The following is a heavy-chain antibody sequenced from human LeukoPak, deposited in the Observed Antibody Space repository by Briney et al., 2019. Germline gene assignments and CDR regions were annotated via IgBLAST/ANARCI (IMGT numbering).Heavy chain of an antibody. Sequence: PGGSLRLSCAGSGFTFSRYTFNWVRQAPGRGLEWVSAISGDSKYIYYTDSVKGRSTISRDNAKNSVSLHMNRLSAEDTAVYYCVAYKFLLSWSAFDFWGRGTMVTVSS. V-gene: IGHV3-21*01. CDR2: ISGDSKYI. D-gene: IGHD6-13*01. J-gene: IGHJ3*01. CDR1: GFTFSRYT. CDR3: VAYKFLLSWSAFDF.